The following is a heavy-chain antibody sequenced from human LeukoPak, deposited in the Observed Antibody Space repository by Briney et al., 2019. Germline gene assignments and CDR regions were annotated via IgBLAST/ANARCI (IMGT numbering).Heavy chain of an antibody. CDR2: ICPDGTVT. V-gene: IGHV3-74*01. J-gene: IGHJ4*02. Sequence: GGSLRLSCAASGFTFSTYCMHWVRQAPGKGPMWVSRICPDGTVTNYADSVKARFIISRDNARNTVYLQMNSLRVEDTAVCYCVRDFRSADYWGQGTLVAVSS. CDR1: GFTFSTYC. CDR3: VRDFRSADY.